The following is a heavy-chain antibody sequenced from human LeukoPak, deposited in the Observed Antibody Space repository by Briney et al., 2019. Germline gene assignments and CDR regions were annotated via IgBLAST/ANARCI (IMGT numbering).Heavy chain of an antibody. J-gene: IGHJ4*02. CDR2: ISSSSSYI. V-gene: IGHV3-21*01. D-gene: IGHD3-22*01. CDR1: GFTFSSYS. Sequence: GGSLRLSCAASGFTFSSYSMNWVRQAPGKGLEWVSSISSSSSYIYYADSVKGRFTISRDNAKNSLYLQMNSLRAEDTAVYYCARECNYYDSSGYYWGGFDYWGQGTLVTVSP. CDR3: ARECNYYDSSGYYWGGFDY.